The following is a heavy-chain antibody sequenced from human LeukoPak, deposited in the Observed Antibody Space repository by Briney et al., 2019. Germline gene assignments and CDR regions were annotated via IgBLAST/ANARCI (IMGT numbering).Heavy chain of an antibody. Sequence: PGRSLRLSCAASGFTFSSYAMHWVRQAPGKGLEWVAVISYDGSNKYYADSVKGRFTISRDNSKNTLYLQMNSLRAEDTAVYYCARDPPHYGDYSYYYYGMDVWGQGTTVTVSS. J-gene: IGHJ6*02. CDR2: ISYDGSNK. CDR1: GFTFSSYA. V-gene: IGHV3-30*04. D-gene: IGHD4-17*01. CDR3: ARDPPHYGDYSYYYYGMDV.